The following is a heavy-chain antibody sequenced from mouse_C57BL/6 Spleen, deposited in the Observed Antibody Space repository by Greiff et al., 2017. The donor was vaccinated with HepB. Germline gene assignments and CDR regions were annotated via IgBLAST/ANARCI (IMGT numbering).Heavy chain of an antibody. Sequence: VQLQQSGPELVKPGASVKISCKASGYAFSSSWMNWVKQRPGKGLEWIGRIYPGDGDTNYNGKFKGKATLTADKSSSTAYMQLSSLTSEDSAVYFCAREGYGKPYFDYWGQGTTLTVSS. CDR2: IYPGDGDT. CDR3: AREGYGKPYFDY. J-gene: IGHJ2*01. V-gene: IGHV1-82*01. CDR1: GYAFSSSW. D-gene: IGHD2-1*01.